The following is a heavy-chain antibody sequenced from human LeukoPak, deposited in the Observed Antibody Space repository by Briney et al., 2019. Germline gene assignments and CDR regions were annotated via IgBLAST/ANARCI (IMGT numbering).Heavy chain of an antibody. CDR1: GLTFNNYA. Sequence: PGGSLRLPCEASGLTFNNYAMHWVRQSSGKGLEWVSGIGSSGGGTYYADSVKGRFTISRDTSKDTVYLQMDSLRAEDTAIYYCAKIHQNRVVVGAKGAFDIWGQGTVVTVSS. CDR3: AKIHQNRVVVGAKGAFDI. D-gene: IGHD2-15*01. CDR2: IGSSGGGT. V-gene: IGHV3-23*01. J-gene: IGHJ3*02.